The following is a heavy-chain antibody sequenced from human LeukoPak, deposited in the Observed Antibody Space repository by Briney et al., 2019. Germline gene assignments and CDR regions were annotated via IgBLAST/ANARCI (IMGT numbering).Heavy chain of an antibody. J-gene: IGHJ4*02. V-gene: IGHV4-59*08. CDR1: GGSISSDY. CDR3: AKSSAWGPFDY. Sequence: PSETLSLTCTVSGGSISSDYWSWIRQPPGKGLEWIGFISFSGNTDYNPSLQSRVTISRDASKNQFSLKLTSVTAADTAVYYCAKSSAWGPFDYWSQGTLVAVSS. CDR2: ISFSGNT. D-gene: IGHD6-19*01.